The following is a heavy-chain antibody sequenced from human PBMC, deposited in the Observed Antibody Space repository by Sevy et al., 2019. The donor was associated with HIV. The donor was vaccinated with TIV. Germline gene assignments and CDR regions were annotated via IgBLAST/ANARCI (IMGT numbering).Heavy chain of an antibody. CDR1: GFTFNTHA. D-gene: IGHD3-22*01. CDR3: AKGLNPALESMLEVNLRSLKGFDV. Sequence: GGSLRLSCAASGFTFNTHAMNWVRQAPGKGLEWVSVISGPGYGTNYADSVKGRFTISRDNSKNTLFLQRNSLGDDDTAVYYCAKGLNPALESMLEVNLRSLKGFDVWGQGTMVTVSS. CDR2: ISGPGYGT. V-gene: IGHV3-23*01. J-gene: IGHJ3*01.